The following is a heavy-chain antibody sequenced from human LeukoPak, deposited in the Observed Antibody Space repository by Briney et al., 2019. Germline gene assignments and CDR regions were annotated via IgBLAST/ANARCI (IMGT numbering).Heavy chain of an antibody. CDR2: IIPIFGTA. D-gene: IGHD2-21*02. CDR3: ARSLACGDCYHTPDL. J-gene: IGHJ4*02. Sequence: SSVKVSCKASGGTFSSYAISWVRQAPGQELEWMGGIIPIFGTAHYAQKVQGRLTITADEATSLAYMELSSLRSEDTAVYYCARSLACGDCYHTPDLWGQGTVITVSS. CDR1: GGTFSSYA. V-gene: IGHV1-69*13.